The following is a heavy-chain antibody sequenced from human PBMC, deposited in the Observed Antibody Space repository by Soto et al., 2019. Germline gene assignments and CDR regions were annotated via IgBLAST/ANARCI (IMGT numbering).Heavy chain of an antibody. CDR3: ARGIRVSGWFAEFFQH. CDR1: GFTFSNSG. CDR2: IWYDGSNT. V-gene: IGHV3-33*01. Sequence: QVQLVESGGGVVQPGRSLRLSCAASGFTFSNSGMHWVRQAPGKGLEWVAVIWYDGSNTYYADSVKGRFSISRDNSKNTLYLQMGSLRAEDTAVYYWARGIRVSGWFAEFFQHWGQGTLVTVSS. J-gene: IGHJ1*01. D-gene: IGHD6-19*01.